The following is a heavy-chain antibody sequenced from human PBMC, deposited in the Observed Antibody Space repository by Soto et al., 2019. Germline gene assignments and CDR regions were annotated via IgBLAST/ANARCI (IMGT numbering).Heavy chain of an antibody. CDR2: ISAYNGNT. CDR1: GYTFTSYG. D-gene: IGHD2-15*01. CDR3: ARGTYCSGGSCYSVLDAFDI. Sequence: GASVKVSCKASGYTFTSYGISWVRQAPGQGLEWMGWISAYNGNTNYAQKLQGRVTMTTDTSTSTAYMELRSLRSDDTAVYYCARGTYCSGGSCYSVLDAFDIWGQGTMVTVSS. J-gene: IGHJ3*02. V-gene: IGHV1-18*01.